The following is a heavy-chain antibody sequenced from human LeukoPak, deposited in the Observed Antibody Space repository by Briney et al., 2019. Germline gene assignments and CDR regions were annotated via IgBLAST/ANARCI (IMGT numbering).Heavy chain of an antibody. CDR2: IYTSGST. Sequence: SETLSLTCTVSGGSISSGSYYWSWIRQPAGKGLEWIGRIYTSGSTNYNPSLKSRVTISVDTSKNQFSLKLSSVTAADAAVYYCATAGVSSGWDYYFDYWGQGTLVTVSS. CDR3: ATAGVSSGWDYYFDY. CDR1: GGSISSGSYY. V-gene: IGHV4-61*02. J-gene: IGHJ4*02. D-gene: IGHD6-19*01.